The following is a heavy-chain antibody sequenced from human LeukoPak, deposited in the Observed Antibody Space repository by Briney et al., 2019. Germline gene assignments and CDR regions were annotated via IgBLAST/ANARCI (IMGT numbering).Heavy chain of an antibody. CDR3: ARVRTRIYYYYYYYMDV. Sequence: SETLPLTCAVYGGSFSGYYWSWIRQPPGKGLEWIGEINHSGSTNYNPSLKSRVTISVDTSKNQFSLKLSSVTAADTAVYYCARVRTRIYYYYYYYMDVWGKGTTVTVSS. J-gene: IGHJ6*03. V-gene: IGHV4-34*01. CDR2: INHSGST. D-gene: IGHD2-15*01. CDR1: GGSFSGYY.